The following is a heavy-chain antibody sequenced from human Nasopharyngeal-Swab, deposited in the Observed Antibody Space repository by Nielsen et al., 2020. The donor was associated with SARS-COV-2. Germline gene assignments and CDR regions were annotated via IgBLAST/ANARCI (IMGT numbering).Heavy chain of an antibody. CDR3: ARDSSGWFP. D-gene: IGHD6-19*01. Sequence: SLKISCVASGFTFDDYAMHWVRQVPGKGLEWVSGLSWNSGSVGYADSVKGRFTISRDNAKNSLYLQMNSLRAEDTAVYYCARDSSGWFPWGQGTLVTVSS. J-gene: IGHJ5*02. CDR2: LSWNSGSV. V-gene: IGHV3-9*01. CDR1: GFTFDDYA.